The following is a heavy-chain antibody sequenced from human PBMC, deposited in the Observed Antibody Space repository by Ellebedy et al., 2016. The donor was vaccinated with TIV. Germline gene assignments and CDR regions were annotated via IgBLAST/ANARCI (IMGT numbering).Heavy chain of an antibody. CDR1: GFTFSSYS. CDR3: AKDWVQLRTSNWYFDL. J-gene: IGHJ2*01. V-gene: IGHV3-21*01. D-gene: IGHD5-24*01. Sequence: GGSLRLSCAASGFTFSSYSMNWVRQAPGKGLEWVSSISSSSSYIYYADSLKGRFTLSRDNAKNSLYLQMNSLRAEETAVYYCAKDWVQLRTSNWYFDLWGRGTLVTVSS. CDR2: ISSSSSYI.